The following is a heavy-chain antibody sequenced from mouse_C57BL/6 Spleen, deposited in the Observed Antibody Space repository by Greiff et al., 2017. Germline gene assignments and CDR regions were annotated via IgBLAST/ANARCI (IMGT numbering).Heavy chain of an antibody. CDR1: GFTFSSYG. J-gene: IGHJ4*01. V-gene: IGHV5-6*01. Sequence: EVQLVESGGDLVKPGGSLKLSCAASGFTFSSYGMSWVRQTPDKRLEWVATISSGGSYTYYPDSVKGRFTISRDNAKNTLYLQMSSLKSEDTAMYYCARGLLQYAMDYWGKGTSVTVSS. D-gene: IGHD2-3*01. CDR2: ISSGGSYT. CDR3: ARGLLQYAMDY.